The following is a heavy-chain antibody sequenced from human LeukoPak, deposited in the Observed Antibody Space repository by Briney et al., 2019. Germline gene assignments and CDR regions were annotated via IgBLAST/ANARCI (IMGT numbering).Heavy chain of an antibody. CDR1: GFTVSSNY. J-gene: IGHJ6*03. V-gene: IGHV3-53*01. CDR3: ARSRDYYYYYMDV. CDR2: IYSGGST. Sequence: HPGGSLRLSCAASGFTVSSNYMSWARQAPGKGLEWVSVIYSGGSTYYADSVKGRFTISRDNSKNTLYLQMNSLRAEDTAVYYCARSRDYYYYYMDVWGKGTTVTVSS.